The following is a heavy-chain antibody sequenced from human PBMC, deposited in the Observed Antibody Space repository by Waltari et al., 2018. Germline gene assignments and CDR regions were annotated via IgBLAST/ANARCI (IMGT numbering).Heavy chain of an antibody. J-gene: IGHJ6*02. D-gene: IGHD2-2*01. CDR3: ARGVIVVVPAAIYYYGIDV. CDR1: GGSISSGSYY. Sequence: QVQLQESGPGLVKPPQTLSLTCTVSGGSISSGSYYWSWIRQPAGKGLEWSGRIYTSGITTYTPSLKSRVTMSVDTSKDQFSLKLISVTAAATAVYYCARGVIVVVPAAIYYYGIDVWGQGTTVTVSS. V-gene: IGHV4-61*02. CDR2: IYTSGIT.